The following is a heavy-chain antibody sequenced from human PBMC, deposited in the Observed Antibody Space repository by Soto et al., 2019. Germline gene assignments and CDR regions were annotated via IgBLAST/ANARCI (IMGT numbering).Heavy chain of an antibody. CDR2: IYYSGST. CDR1: GGSVNSDSYY. Sequence: PSETLSLTCTVSGGSVNSDSYYWSWIRQPPGKGLEWIGYIYYSGSTNYNPSLKSRVTISVDTSKNQFSLKLSSVTAADTAVYYCARQGQGGITMVRGVIIPVAYAFDIWGQGTMVTVSS. V-gene: IGHV4-61*01. D-gene: IGHD3-10*01. CDR3: ARQGQGGITMVRGVIIPVAYAFDI. J-gene: IGHJ3*02.